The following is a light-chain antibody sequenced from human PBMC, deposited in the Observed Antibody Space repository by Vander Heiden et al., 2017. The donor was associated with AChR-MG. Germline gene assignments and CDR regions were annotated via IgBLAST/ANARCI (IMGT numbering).Light chain of an antibody. J-gene: IGKJ3*01. Sequence: DIQMTQSPSSLSASVGDRVTITCRATQGISNYLAWYQQKPGKVPKLLIYAASTLQSGVPSRFSGSGSGTDFTLTISSLQPEDVATYYCQKYNSAPLFTFGPGTKVDIK. V-gene: IGKV1-27*01. CDR3: QKYNSAPLFT. CDR2: AAS. CDR1: QGISNY.